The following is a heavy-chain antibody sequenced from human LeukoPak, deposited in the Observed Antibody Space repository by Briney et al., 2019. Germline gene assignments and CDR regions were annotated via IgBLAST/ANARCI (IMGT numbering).Heavy chain of an antibody. Sequence: EASVKVSCKASGYSFTHYVINWVRQVPGQGLEWIGWISPYNGNTDYAQKLQGRVTLTTDTSTSTAYMELRSLRSDDTAVYYCARPGTSWYTTYYFDSWGQGTLVTVSS. D-gene: IGHD6-13*01. CDR1: GYSFTHYV. J-gene: IGHJ4*02. CDR2: ISPYNGNT. V-gene: IGHV1-18*01. CDR3: ARPGTSWYTTYYFDS.